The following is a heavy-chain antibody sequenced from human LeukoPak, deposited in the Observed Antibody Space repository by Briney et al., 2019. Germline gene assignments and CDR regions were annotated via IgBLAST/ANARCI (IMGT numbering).Heavy chain of an antibody. Sequence: KSSETLSLTCAVYGGSFSGYYWSWIRQPPGKGLEWIGEINHSGSTNYKPSLKSRVTISVDTSKNQFSLKLSSVTAADTAVYYCARASYNSSSLVWLDPWGQGTLVTVSS. CDR1: GGSFSGYY. CDR2: INHSGST. J-gene: IGHJ5*02. D-gene: IGHD6-13*01. CDR3: ARASYNSSSLVWLDP. V-gene: IGHV4-34*01.